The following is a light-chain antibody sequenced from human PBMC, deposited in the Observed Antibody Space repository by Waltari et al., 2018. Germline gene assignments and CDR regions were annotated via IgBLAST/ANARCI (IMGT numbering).Light chain of an antibody. CDR3: QTWGTGILV. V-gene: IGLV4-69*01. CDR2: VNSDGSH. J-gene: IGLJ2*01. Sequence: QLVLTQSPSASASLGASVTLTCTLSSGHNNYAIAWHHQRPDKGPRYLMKVNSDGSHRKGAGLPDRFSGSSSGAERYLTIFSLQSEDEADYYCQTWGTGILVFGGGTKLTVL. CDR1: SGHNNYA.